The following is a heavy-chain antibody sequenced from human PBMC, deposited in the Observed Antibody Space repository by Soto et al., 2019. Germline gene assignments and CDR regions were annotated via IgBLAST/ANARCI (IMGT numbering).Heavy chain of an antibody. Sequence: QVQLQQSGPGLVKPSQTLSLTCPVSGVSISRGGYYWGWIRQHPGKGLEWLGNIYYSGRTYYNPSLKSRVIMSVYTSKNHFSLKLSSVAAADTAMYYFASGIGGDYEYFLEYWGQGTLDTVSS. D-gene: IGHD4-17*01. V-gene: IGHV4-31*03. CDR3: ASGIGGDYEYFLEY. CDR2: IYYSGRT. J-gene: IGHJ4*02. CDR1: GVSISRGGYY.